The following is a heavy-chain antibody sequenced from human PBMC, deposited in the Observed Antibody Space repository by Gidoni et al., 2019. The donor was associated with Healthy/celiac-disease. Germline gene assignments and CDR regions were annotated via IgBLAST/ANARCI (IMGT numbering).Heavy chain of an antibody. D-gene: IGHD3-3*01. J-gene: IGHJ4*02. CDR3: AKGDDDFWSGYQVPLDY. V-gene: IGHV3-9*01. Sequence: EVQLVESGGGLVQPGRSLRLSCAASGFTFYDYAMPWVRQAPGKGLEWVSGISWNSGSIGYADSVKGRFTISRDNAKNSLYLQMNSLRAEDTALYYCAKGDDDFWSGYQVPLDYWGQGTLVTVSS. CDR2: ISWNSGSI. CDR1: GFTFYDYA.